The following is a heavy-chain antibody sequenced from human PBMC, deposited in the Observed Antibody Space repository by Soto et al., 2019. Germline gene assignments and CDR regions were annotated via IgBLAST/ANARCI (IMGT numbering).Heavy chain of an antibody. J-gene: IGHJ4*02. CDR1: GFTFSSYG. D-gene: IGHD3-10*01. CDR3: ARDPYYGAIDY. CDR2: ISDDGSNK. V-gene: IGHV3-30*03. Sequence: GGSLRLSCAASGFTFSSYGMHWVRQAPGKGLEWVAVISDDGSNKYYVDAVKGRVTISRDNAKNSLYLQMNSLRVEDTAVYYCARDPYYGAIDYWGQGTLVTVSS.